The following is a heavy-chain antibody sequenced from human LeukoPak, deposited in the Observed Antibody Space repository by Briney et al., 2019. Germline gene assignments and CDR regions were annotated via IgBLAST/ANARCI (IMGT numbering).Heavy chain of an antibody. J-gene: IGHJ4*02. CDR2: IYYSGST. Sequence: PSEILSLTCTVSGGSISSGGHYWSWIRQHPGKGLEWIGYIYYSGSTYYNPSLKSRVTISVDTSKNQFSLKLSSVTAADTAVYYCARAEDYGDYGGFGYWGQGTLVTVSS. CDR3: ARAEDYGDYGGFGY. CDR1: GGSISSGGHY. D-gene: IGHD4-17*01. V-gene: IGHV4-31*03.